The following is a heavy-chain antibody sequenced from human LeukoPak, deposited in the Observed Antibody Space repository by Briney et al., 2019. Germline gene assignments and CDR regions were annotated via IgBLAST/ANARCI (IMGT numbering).Heavy chain of an antibody. V-gene: IGHV3-23*01. CDR2: ISASGDST. D-gene: IGHD3-22*01. CDR3: ARDRALYHTRGYYYTEDDY. CDR1: GFTFSSYG. J-gene: IGHJ4*02. Sequence: AGGSLRLSCAASGFTFSSYGMSWVRQAPGKGLEWVSAISASGDSTYYADSVKGRFTISRDNAKNSLYLQMNSLRAEDTAVYYCARDRALYHTRGYYYTEDDYWGQGTLVTVSA.